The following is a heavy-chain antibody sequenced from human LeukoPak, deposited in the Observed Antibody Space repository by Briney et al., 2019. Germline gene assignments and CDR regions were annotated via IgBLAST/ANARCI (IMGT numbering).Heavy chain of an antibody. J-gene: IGHJ4*02. CDR2: ISAYNGNT. D-gene: IGHD6-13*01. CDR3: ARDSRPIFEWQQLGGDY. CDR1: GYTFASYG. V-gene: IGHV1-18*01. Sequence: ASVKVSCKASGYTFASYGFSWVRQAPGQGLEWMGWISAYNGNTNSAQKLQGRVTMTTDTSTSTAYMELRSLRSDDTAVYYCARDSRPIFEWQQLGGDYWGQGTLVTVSS.